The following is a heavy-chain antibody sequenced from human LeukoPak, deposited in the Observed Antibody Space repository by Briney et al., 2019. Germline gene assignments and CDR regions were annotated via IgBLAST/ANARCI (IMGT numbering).Heavy chain of an antibody. CDR2: IYYSGST. V-gene: IGHV4-61*01. CDR1: GGSVSSGNYY. J-gene: IGHJ2*01. Sequence: PSETLSLTCTVSGGSVSSGNYYWSWIRQPPGKGLEWIGYIYYSGSTNYNPSLKSRVTISVDTSKNQFSLKLSSVTAADTAVYYCARDQGTYYYGSGSFDLWGRGTLVTVSS. D-gene: IGHD3-10*01. CDR3: ARDQGTYYYGSGSFDL.